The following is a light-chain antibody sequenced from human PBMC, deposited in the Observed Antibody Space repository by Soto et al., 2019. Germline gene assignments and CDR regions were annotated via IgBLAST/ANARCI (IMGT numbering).Light chain of an antibody. J-gene: IGLJ7*01. CDR3: QSYYSSLSGLSASV. V-gene: IGLV1-40*01. CDR1: SSNIGAGYD. Sequence: QSVLTQPPSVSGAPGQRVTISCTGSSSNIGAGYDVHWYQQLPGTAPKLLIYGNSNRPSGVPDRFSGSKSGTSASLAITGLQAGDEADYDGQSYYSSLSGLSASVFGGGTQLTVL. CDR2: GNS.